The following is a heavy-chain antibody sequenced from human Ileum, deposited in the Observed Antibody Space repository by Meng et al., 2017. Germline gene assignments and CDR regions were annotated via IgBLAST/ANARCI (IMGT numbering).Heavy chain of an antibody. CDR1: GGSISTYY. CDR3: ARQVYCGGDCYYWFDP. J-gene: IGHJ5*02. D-gene: IGHD2-21*02. V-gene: IGHV4-59*08. Sequence: QVQLQESGPGLVKPSETLSLTRTVSGGSISTYYWSWIRQPPGKGLEWIGYIYYSGSTYSNPSLKSRVTISVDTSKNQFSLKLTSVTAADTAVYYCARQVYCGGDCYYWFDPWGQGTLVTVSS. CDR2: IYYSGST.